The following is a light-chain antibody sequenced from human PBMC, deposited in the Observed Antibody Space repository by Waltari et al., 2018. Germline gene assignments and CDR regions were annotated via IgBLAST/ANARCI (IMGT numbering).Light chain of an antibody. J-gene: IGLJ3*02. V-gene: IGLV1-44*01. CDR3: ATWDDSLSGWV. CDR2: SNN. CDR1: NSNIGTNT. Sequence: QSVLTQPPSVSGTPGQRVAFACSGSNSNIGTNTVNWYQQVSGTAPKLLVHSNNQRPSGVPGRFSGSKSGISASLAISGLQSEDEADYFCATWDDSLSGWVFGGGTKVTVL.